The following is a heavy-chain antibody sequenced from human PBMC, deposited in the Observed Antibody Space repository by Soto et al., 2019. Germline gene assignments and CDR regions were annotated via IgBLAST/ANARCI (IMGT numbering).Heavy chain of an antibody. CDR2: ISSSGSTI. D-gene: IGHD3-3*01. Sequence: PGGSLRLSCAASGFTFSDYYMSWIRQAPGKGLEWVSYISSSGSTIYYADSVKGRFTISRDNAKNSLYLQMNSLRAEDTAVCYCASTYDFWSALDYWGQGTLVTVSS. CDR3: ASTYDFWSALDY. V-gene: IGHV3-11*01. J-gene: IGHJ4*02. CDR1: GFTFSDYY.